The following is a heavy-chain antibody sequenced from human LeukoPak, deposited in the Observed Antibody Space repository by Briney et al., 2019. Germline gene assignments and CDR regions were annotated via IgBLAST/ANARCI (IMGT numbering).Heavy chain of an antibody. V-gene: IGHV4-59*08. Sequence: HSETLSLTCTVSGGSISGYNWNWIRQPPGKRLEWIGYISYSGNTNYNPSLESRVTISVDTSKNQFSLRLSSVTAADTAVYYCARGFYYGSGRLNWFDPWGQGTLVTVSS. J-gene: IGHJ5*02. CDR1: GGSISGYN. CDR2: ISYSGNT. CDR3: ARGFYYGSGRLNWFDP. D-gene: IGHD3-10*01.